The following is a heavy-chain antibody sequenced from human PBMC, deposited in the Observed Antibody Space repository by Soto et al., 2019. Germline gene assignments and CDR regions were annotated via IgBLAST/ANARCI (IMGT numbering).Heavy chain of an antibody. V-gene: IGHV4-4*02. CDR3: ARLSDGHINWFDP. CDR1: GGSISSSNW. CDR2: IYHSGST. Sequence: SETLSLTCAVSGGSISSSNWWSWVRQPPGKGLEWIGEIYHSGSTNYNPSLKSRVTISVDKSKNQFSLKLSSVTAADTAVYYCARLSDGHINWFDPWGQGTLVTVSS. J-gene: IGHJ5*02.